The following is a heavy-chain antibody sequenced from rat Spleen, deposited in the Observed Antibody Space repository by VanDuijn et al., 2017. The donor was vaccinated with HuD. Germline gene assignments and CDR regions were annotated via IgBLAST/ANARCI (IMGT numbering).Heavy chain of an antibody. CDR2: ISPSGGST. D-gene: IGHD4-6*01. V-gene: IGHV5S13*01. CDR3: ARGTYFRH. CDR1: GFSFSLYG. Sequence: VQVVDHGGGLVQPGRSLKVSCAPSGFSFSLYGMAWVRQAPTKGLEWVASISPSGGSTYYRDSVKGRFTISRDTAQNTQYLQMDSLRSEDTATYYCARGTYFRHWGQGVMVTVSS. J-gene: IGHJ2*01.